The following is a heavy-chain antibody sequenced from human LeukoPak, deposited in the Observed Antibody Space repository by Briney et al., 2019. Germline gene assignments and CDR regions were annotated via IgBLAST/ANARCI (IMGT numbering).Heavy chain of an antibody. J-gene: IGHJ6*03. V-gene: IGHV4-4*09. Sequence: NPSETLSLTCPVSSGSISSYYWSWIRQPPGKGLEWIGYIYTSGSADYNPSLKSRVTISVDTSKNQFSLKLSSVTAADTAVCYCARMDYYYYYMDVWGKGTPVTVSS. CDR2: IYTSGSA. CDR3: ARMDYYYYYMDV. CDR1: SGSISSYY.